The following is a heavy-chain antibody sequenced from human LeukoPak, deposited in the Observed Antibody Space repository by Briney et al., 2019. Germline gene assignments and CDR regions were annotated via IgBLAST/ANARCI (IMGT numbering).Heavy chain of an antibody. D-gene: IGHD2-21*01. CDR2: VRVNGRST. Sequence: GGSLRLSCAASGFTFSSYAMSWVRQAPGKGLEWVSTVRVNGRSTYYADSVKGRFTISRDNSKNTLYLQMNSLRAEDTALYYCAKPGEPSNYYFDYWGQGALVTVSS. J-gene: IGHJ4*02. CDR1: GFTFSSYA. V-gene: IGHV3-23*01. CDR3: AKPGEPSNYYFDY.